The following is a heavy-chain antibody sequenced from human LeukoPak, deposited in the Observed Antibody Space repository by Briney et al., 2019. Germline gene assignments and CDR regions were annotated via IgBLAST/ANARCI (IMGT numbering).Heavy chain of an antibody. J-gene: IGHJ4*02. D-gene: IGHD3-10*01. CDR3: ANLPYYYGSGSPF. CDR2: ISYDGSNK. Sequence: GSLRLSCAASGFTFSSYGMHWVRQAPGKGLEWVAVISYDGSNKYYADSVKGRFTISRDNSKNTLYLQMNSLRAEDTAVYYCANLPYYYGSGSPFWGQGTLVTVSS. CDR1: GFTFSSYG. V-gene: IGHV3-30*18.